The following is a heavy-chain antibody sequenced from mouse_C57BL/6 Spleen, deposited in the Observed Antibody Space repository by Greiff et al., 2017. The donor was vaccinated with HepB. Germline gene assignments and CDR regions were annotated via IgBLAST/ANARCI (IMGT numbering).Heavy chain of an antibody. CDR1: GFSLTSYA. CDR2: IWTGGGT. CDR3: ARNGYDYDDYAMDY. V-gene: IGHV2-9-1*01. Sequence: VKLQESGPGLVAPSQSLSITCTVSGFSLTSYAISWVRQPPGKGLEWLGVIWTGGGTNYNSALKSRLSISKDNSKSQVFLKMNSLQTDDTARYYCARNGYDYDDYAMDYWGQGTSVTVSS. J-gene: IGHJ4*01. D-gene: IGHD2-4*01.